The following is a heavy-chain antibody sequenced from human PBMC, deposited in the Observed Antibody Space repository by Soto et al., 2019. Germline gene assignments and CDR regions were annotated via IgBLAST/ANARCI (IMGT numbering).Heavy chain of an antibody. CDR1: GGPFSNDI. CDR3: ARDSPIGSTFSGYDAIDY. CDR2: IIPLLNIA. V-gene: IGHV1-69*08. J-gene: IGHJ4*02. Sequence: QVHLVQSGAEVKKPGSSVKVSCKASGGPFSNDIITWVRQAPGQGLEWMGRIIPLLNIANYAQKFQGRVTITADRSMGTAYMELNSLRSEDTAVYYCARDSPIGSTFSGYDAIDYWGQGTLVTVSS. D-gene: IGHD5-12*01.